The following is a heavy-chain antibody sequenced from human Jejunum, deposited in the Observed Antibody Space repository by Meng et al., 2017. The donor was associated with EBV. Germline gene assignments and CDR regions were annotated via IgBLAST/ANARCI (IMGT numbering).Heavy chain of an antibody. V-gene: IGHV4-4*02. J-gene: IGHJ5*02. Sequence: QVQLHESGPGLVKPLGTLSLTRAVSGGSISSSNWCSWFRQPPGKGPEWIGEIFHIGNTNYTPYLKSRVTMSVDKSKNPFYLKLTSVTAADTAVYYCARDGGPSGSSAYWFDPWGQGTLVTVSS. CDR3: ARDGGPSGSSAYWFDP. CDR1: GGSISSSNW. CDR2: IFHIGNT. D-gene: IGHD1-26*01.